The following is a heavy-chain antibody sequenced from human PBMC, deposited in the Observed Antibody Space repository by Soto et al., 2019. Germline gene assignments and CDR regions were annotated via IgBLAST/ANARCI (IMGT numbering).Heavy chain of an antibody. V-gene: IGHV4-59*08. Sequence: PSETLSLTCTVSGGSISSYYWSWIRQPPGKGLEWIGYIYYSGSTNYNPSLKSRVTISVDTSKNQFSLKLSSVTAADTAVYYCARSYLFGDKEIDYWGQGTLVTVSS. J-gene: IGHJ4*02. CDR2: IYYSGST. D-gene: IGHD3-3*01. CDR1: GGSISSYY. CDR3: ARSYLFGDKEIDY.